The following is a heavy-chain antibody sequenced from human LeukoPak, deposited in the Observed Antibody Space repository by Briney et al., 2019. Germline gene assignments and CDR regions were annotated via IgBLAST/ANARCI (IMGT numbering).Heavy chain of an antibody. Sequence: ASVKVSCKASGYNFLTYGITWVRQAPGQGLEWMGWISTHNGNTNYAQKFQGRVTVTTDTSTADMELRSLRSDDTAVYYCARAIPYYYDSSGYYAVHYYYYMDVWGKGTTVTVSS. CDR3: ARAIPYYYDSSGYYAVHYYYYMDV. D-gene: IGHD3-22*01. J-gene: IGHJ6*03. V-gene: IGHV1-18*01. CDR1: GYNFLTYG. CDR2: ISTHNGNT.